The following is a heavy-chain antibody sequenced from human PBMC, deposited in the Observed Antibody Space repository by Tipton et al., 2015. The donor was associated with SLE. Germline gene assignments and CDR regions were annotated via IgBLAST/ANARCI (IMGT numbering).Heavy chain of an antibody. CDR3: ARDSPAYRTLDP. J-gene: IGHJ5*02. Sequence: SLRLSCAVSGFSFSSYGMHWVRQAPGKGLEWVALIWFDGSNKYFADSVKGRFTISRDNSKNTLHLQMNSLRPEDTATYYCARDSPAYRTLDPWGQGTMVTVSS. CDR2: IWFDGSNK. V-gene: IGHV3-33*01. D-gene: IGHD5-18*01. CDR1: GFSFSSYG.